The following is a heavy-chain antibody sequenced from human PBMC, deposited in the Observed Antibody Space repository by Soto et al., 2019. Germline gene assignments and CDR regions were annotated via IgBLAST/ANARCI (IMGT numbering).Heavy chain of an antibody. CDR1: GFSLSTSGVG. D-gene: IGHD3-10*01. CDR2: ISWDDDK. J-gene: IGHJ5*02. CDR3: ANRPRITPRCTMVRGPKRAFCP. Sequence: QITLKESGPPLVNPTQTLTLTCTFSGFSLSTSGVGVGWIRQPPGKALEWLALISWDDDKRYSPSLRSRLTIPKDTSKILVATNITSLVPVYTATYYCANRPRITPRCTMVRGPKRAFCPWGQGTL. V-gene: IGHV2-5*02.